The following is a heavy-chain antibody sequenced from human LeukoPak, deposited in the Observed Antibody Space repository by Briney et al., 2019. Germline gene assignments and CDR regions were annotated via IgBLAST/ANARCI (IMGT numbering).Heavy chain of an antibody. V-gene: IGHV3-30*02. J-gene: IGHJ4*02. Sequence: PGGSLRLSCAASGFTFSRYWMSWVRQAPGKGLEWVAFIRYDGSNKYYADSVKGRFTISRDNSKNTLYLQMNSLGAEDTAVYYCAKDHYYGSGSLDYWGQGTLVTVSS. D-gene: IGHD3-10*01. CDR2: IRYDGSNK. CDR1: GFTFSRYW. CDR3: AKDHYYGSGSLDY.